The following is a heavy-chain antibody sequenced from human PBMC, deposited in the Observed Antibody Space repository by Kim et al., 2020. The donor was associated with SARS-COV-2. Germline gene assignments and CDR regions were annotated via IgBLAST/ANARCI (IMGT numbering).Heavy chain of an antibody. CDR3: VKVVVMDGYNYFYYYGMDV. V-gene: IGHV3-23*01. CDR2: ISGNGVNK. J-gene: IGHJ6*02. CDR1: GFTFDTYA. D-gene: IGHD3-22*01. Sequence: GGSLRLSCVASGFTFDTYAMSWVRQAPGKGLEWVSVISGNGVNKFYADSVRGRFTISRDNSKNTLYLQMNSLRDEDTALYYCVKVVVMDGYNYFYYYGMDVWGQGTAVTVSS.